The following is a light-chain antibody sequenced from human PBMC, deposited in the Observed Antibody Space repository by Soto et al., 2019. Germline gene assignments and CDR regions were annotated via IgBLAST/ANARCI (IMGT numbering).Light chain of an antibody. V-gene: IGLV3-21*04. J-gene: IGLJ2*01. CDR1: NIGSKS. Sequence: SYELTQPPSLSVAPGKTARITCGGNNIGSKSVHRYQQKPGQAPVLVIYYDSDRPSGIPERFSGSNSGNTATLTISRVEAGDEADYYCQVWDSSSDHVVFGGGTKLTVL. CDR3: QVWDSSSDHVV. CDR2: YDS.